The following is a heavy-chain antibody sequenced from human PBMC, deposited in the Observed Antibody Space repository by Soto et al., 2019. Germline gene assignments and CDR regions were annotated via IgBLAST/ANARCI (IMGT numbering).Heavy chain of an antibody. CDR2: IYDSVNT. CDR1: GDSLSSGGHY. CDR3: ARVDHRGYFAILTDY. J-gene: IGHJ4*02. D-gene: IGHD3-9*01. Sequence: TLSLTCTVAGDSLSSGGHYWSWIRQHPGKGLEWIGHIYDSVNTYYSPSLRSRVTISADMSKNQFSLNLRSVTAADTAVYYCARVDHRGYFAILTDYWGQGTLVTVSS. V-gene: IGHV4-31*03.